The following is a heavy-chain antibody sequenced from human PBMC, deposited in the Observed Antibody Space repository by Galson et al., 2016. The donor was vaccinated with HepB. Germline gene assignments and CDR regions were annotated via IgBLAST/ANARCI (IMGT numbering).Heavy chain of an antibody. CDR3: ATSVTFFVGSGDMDV. D-gene: IGHD3-3*01. CDR2: ISGDGNTR. V-gene: IGHV3-74*01. J-gene: IGHJ6*02. Sequence: SLRLSCAVPGFTFSRYWMHWVRQAPGKGLVWVSRISGDGNTRHYADSVKGRFSISRDNARNTLYLQINSLRAGDTAVYFCATSVTFFVGSGDMDVWGQGTTVTVSS. CDR1: GFTFSRYW.